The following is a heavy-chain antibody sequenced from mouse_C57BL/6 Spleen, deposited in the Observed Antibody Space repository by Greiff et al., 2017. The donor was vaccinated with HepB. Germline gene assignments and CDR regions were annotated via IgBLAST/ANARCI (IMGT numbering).Heavy chain of an antibody. CDR1: GYTFTSYW. J-gene: IGHJ3*01. V-gene: IGHV1-64*01. CDR3: ARGGSYYGSSYGFAY. CDR2: IHPNSGST. Sequence: QVQLQQPGAELVKPGASVKLSCKASGYTFTSYWMHWVKQRPGQGLEWIGMIHPNSGSTNYNEKFKSKATLTVDKSSSTAYMQLSSLTSEDSAVYYCARGGSYYGSSYGFAYWGQGTLVTVSA. D-gene: IGHD1-1*01.